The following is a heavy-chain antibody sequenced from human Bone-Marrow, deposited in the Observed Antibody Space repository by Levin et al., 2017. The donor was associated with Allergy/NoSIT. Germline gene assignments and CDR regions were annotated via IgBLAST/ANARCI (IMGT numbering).Heavy chain of an antibody. V-gene: IGHV3-74*01. CDR2: INNAGTRT. D-gene: IGHD3-22*01. J-gene: IGHJ6*02. Sequence: GGSLRLSCAGSGFTFSRSWMHWVRQDPGKGLVWISRINNAGTRTKYAASVEGRFTISRDNAKNILYLQMNNLRAADTAVYYCAREGEDSTGSHYYYYGLDVWGQGNTVTVSS. CDR1: GFTFSRSW. CDR3: AREGEDSTGSHYYYYGLDV.